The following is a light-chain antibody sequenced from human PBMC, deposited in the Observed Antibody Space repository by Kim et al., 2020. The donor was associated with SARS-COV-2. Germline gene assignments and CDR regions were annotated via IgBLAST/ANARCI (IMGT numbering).Light chain of an antibody. J-gene: IGLJ3*02. CDR3: STWDSSLNEWV. CDR2: RNN. CDR1: SNNVGNQG. Sequence: RQAATLTCTRNSNNVGNQGAAWLKQHQGHPPKLLSYRNNNRPSGVSERLSASRSGNTASLTITGLQPEDEADYYCSTWDSSLNEWVFGGGTKLTVL. V-gene: IGLV10-54*01.